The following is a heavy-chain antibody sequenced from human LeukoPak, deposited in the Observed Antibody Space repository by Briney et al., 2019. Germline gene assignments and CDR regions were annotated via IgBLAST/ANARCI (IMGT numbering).Heavy chain of an antibody. D-gene: IGHD3-16*02. CDR1: GFTFSSYE. CDR2: ISSGSTI. CDR3: ARESVVWGSYQHFGY. V-gene: IGHV3-48*03. Sequence: GGSLRLSCAASGFTFSSYEMNWVRQAPGKGLEWVSYISSGSTIYYADSVKGRFTISRDNAKNSLYLKMNSLRAEDTAVYYCARESVVWGSYQHFGYWGQGTLVTVSS. J-gene: IGHJ4*02.